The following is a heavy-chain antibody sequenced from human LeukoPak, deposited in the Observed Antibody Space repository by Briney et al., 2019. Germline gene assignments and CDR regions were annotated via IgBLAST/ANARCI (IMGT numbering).Heavy chain of an antibody. Sequence: SVKVSCKASGGTFSSYAISWVRQAPGQGLEWMGGIIPIFGTANYAQKFQGRVTITTDGSTSTAYMELSSLRSEDTAVYYCARGLFGRDGYNDAFDIWGQGTMVTVSS. V-gene: IGHV1-69*05. CDR1: GGTFSSYA. D-gene: IGHD5-24*01. CDR2: IIPIFGTA. CDR3: ARGLFGRDGYNDAFDI. J-gene: IGHJ3*02.